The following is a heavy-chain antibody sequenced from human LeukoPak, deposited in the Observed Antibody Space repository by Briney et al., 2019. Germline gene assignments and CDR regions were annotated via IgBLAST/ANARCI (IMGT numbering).Heavy chain of an antibody. D-gene: IGHD6-13*01. CDR1: GGSISSYY. CDR2: IYTSGST. Sequence: SETLSLTCTVSGGSISSYYWSWIRQPAGKGLEWIGRIYTSGSTNYNPSLKSRVTMSVDTSKNQFSLKLSSVTATDTAVYYCARGRVSSSSWYSTYYYYFYMDVWGKGTTVTVSS. CDR3: ARGRVSSSSWYSTYYYYFYMDV. J-gene: IGHJ6*03. V-gene: IGHV4-4*07.